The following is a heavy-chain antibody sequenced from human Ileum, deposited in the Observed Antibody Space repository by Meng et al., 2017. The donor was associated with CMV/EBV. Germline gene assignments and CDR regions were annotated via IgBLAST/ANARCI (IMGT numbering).Heavy chain of an antibody. CDR1: GYTFTNFA. V-gene: IGHV1-18*01. D-gene: IGHD4-17*01. CDR3: ARDGVYGDPSGS. CDR2: ISTYNGET. Sequence: QVPLVQSGAEVKKPGASVKVSCKGSGYTFTNFAISWVRQAPGQGLEWMGWISTYNGETKLAQKFTDRVTMTRDTSTSTAYMELRSLRSDDTAVYYCARDGVYGDPSGSWGQGTLVTVSS. J-gene: IGHJ5*02.